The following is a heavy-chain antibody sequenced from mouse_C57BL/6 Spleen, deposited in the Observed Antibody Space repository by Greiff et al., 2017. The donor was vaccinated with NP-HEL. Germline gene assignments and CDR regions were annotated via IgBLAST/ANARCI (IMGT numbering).Heavy chain of an antibody. CDR2: IDPETGGT. V-gene: IGHV1-15*01. Sequence: QVQLQQSGAELVRPGASVTLSCKASGYTFTDYEMHWVKQTPVHGLEWIGAIDPETGGTAYNQKFKGKAILTADKSSSTAYMELRSLTSEDSAVYYCTRGGIYYDYDKGYYCDYWGKGTTLTVSS. CDR3: TRGGIYYDYDKGYYCDY. CDR1: GYTFTDYE. D-gene: IGHD2-4*01. J-gene: IGHJ2*01.